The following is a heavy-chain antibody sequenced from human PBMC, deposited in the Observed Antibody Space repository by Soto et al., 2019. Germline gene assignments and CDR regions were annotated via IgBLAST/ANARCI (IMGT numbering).Heavy chain of an antibody. V-gene: IGHV1-2*02. J-gene: IGHJ4*02. Sequence: ASVKVSCKASGYTGTGYYIHWVRQAPGQGLEWMGWINPNSGDTNYAQKFQGSDTMTRDTSIRTAYMELSRVRSDDTAVYYCARALATDYWGQGTLVTVSS. CDR2: INPNSGDT. CDR1: GYTGTGYY. CDR3: ARALATDY.